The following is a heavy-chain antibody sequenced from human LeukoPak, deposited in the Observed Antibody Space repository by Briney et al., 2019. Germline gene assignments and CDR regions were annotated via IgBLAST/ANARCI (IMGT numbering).Heavy chain of an antibody. Sequence: GGSLRLSRAASGFTFSSYAMHWVRQAPGKGLEWVAVISYDGSNKYYADSVKGRFTISRDNSKNTLYLQMNSLRAEDTAVYYCARDLRVLVRGVISYWGQGTLVTASS. J-gene: IGHJ4*02. V-gene: IGHV3-30*04. CDR3: ARDLRVLVRGVISY. CDR2: ISYDGSNK. CDR1: GFTFSSYA. D-gene: IGHD3-10*01.